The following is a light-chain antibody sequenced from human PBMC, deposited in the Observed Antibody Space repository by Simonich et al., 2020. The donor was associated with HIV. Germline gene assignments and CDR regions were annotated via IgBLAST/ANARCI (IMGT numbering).Light chain of an antibody. Sequence: EIVMTQSAATLSVSPGERATLSCRASQSVSSNLAWYQQKPGQAPRLLIYGASTRDTGIPARFSGSGSRTDFTLTISSLEPEDFAVYYCQQRSNWPLTFGQGTRLEIK. CDR3: QQRSNWPLT. CDR1: QSVSSN. J-gene: IGKJ5*01. V-gene: IGKV3-15*01. CDR2: GAS.